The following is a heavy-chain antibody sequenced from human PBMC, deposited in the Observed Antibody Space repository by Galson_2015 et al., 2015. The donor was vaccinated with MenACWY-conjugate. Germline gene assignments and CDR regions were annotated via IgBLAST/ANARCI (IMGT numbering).Heavy chain of an antibody. D-gene: IGHD6-13*01. CDR3: ARDGHSSTWNQYNWFYP. CDR2: IIPIFGAA. Sequence: SCKASGGTFSSYGISWVRQAPGQGLAWMGAIIPIFGAANYAQRFQGRVTMTADESTTTAYMELSSLRSEDTAVYYCARDGHSSTWNQYNWFYPWVQGTLVTVSS. CDR1: GGTFSSYG. J-gene: IGHJ5*02. V-gene: IGHV1-69*01.